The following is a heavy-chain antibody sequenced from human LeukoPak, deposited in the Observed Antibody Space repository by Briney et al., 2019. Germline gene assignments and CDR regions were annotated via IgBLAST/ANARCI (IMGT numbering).Heavy chain of an antibody. J-gene: IGHJ4*02. Sequence: GGSLRLSCAASGLTFSSYSMNWVRQAPGKGLEWVSSISSSSSYIYYADSVKGRFTISRDNAKNSLYLQMNSLRAEDTAVYYCARVYAVIDWDYWGQGTLVTVSS. CDR3: ARVYAVIDWDY. CDR2: ISSSSSYI. D-gene: IGHD3-9*01. V-gene: IGHV3-21*01. CDR1: GLTFSSYS.